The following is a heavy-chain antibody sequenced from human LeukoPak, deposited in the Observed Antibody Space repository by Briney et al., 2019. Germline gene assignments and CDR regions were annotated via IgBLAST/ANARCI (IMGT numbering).Heavy chain of an antibody. D-gene: IGHD3-3*01. J-gene: IGHJ6*02. CDR1: GYTFSNSA. V-gene: IGHV1-18*01. CDR2: ISVYKGNT. CDR3: ARELPVGPTVRFRGYYGMDV. Sequence: EASVKVSCKASGYTFSNSAISWMRQAPGQGLEWMGWISVYKGNTNYAQKHQGRVTMTADASTNTAYMELSSLRSEDTAVYYCARELPVGPTVRFRGYYGMDVWGQGTTVTVSS.